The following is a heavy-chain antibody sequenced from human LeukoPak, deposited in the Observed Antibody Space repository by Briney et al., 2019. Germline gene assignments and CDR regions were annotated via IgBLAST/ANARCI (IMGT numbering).Heavy chain of an antibody. Sequence: GGSLRLSCAASGFTFSAYWMSWVRQAPGKGLEWVANIKDDGSDKYYVDSVKGRFTISRDNAKNSLYLQMNSLRAEDTAVYYCARARLQYSSSWYRPYYFDYWGQGTLVTVSS. J-gene: IGHJ4*02. D-gene: IGHD6-13*01. V-gene: IGHV3-7*03. CDR3: ARARLQYSSSWYRPYYFDY. CDR2: IKDDGSDK. CDR1: GFTFSAYW.